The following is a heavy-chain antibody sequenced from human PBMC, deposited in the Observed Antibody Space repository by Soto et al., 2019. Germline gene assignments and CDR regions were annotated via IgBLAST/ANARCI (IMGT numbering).Heavy chain of an antibody. Sequence: PGESLKISCKGSGYSFTTYWIGWVRQMPGKGLEWMGIIYPGDSDTRYSPSFQGQVTISADKSISTAYLQWSSLKASDTAMYYCARGRGAAAGPRSYYFDYWGQGTLVTVSS. J-gene: IGHJ4*02. V-gene: IGHV5-51*01. D-gene: IGHD6-13*01. CDR2: IYPGDSDT. CDR3: ARGRGAAAGPRSYYFDY. CDR1: GYSFTTYW.